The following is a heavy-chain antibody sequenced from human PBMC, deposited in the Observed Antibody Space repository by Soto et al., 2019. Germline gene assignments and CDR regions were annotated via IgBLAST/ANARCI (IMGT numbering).Heavy chain of an antibody. CDR2: INHSGST. Sequence: SETLSLSCAVYGGSFSGYYWSWIRQPPGKGLEWIGEINHSGSTNYNPSLKSRVTISVDTSKNQFSLKLSSVTAADTAVYYCARTDYGDYLPYWGRGTLVTVSS. V-gene: IGHV4-34*01. D-gene: IGHD4-17*01. CDR3: ARTDYGDYLPY. CDR1: GGSFSGYY. J-gene: IGHJ4*02.